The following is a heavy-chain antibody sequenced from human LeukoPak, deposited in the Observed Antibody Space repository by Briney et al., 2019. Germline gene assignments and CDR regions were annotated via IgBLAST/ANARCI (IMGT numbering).Heavy chain of an antibody. J-gene: IGHJ4*02. V-gene: IGHV3-21*01. CDR3: ARVERWLQLGIDY. CDR1: GFTFSSYS. CDR2: ISSSSSYI. D-gene: IGHD5-24*01. Sequence: GGSLRLXCAASGFTFSSYSMNWVRQAPGKGLEWVSSISSSSSYIYYADSVKGRFTISRDNAKNSLYLRMNSLRAEDTAVYYCARVERWLQLGIDYWGQGTLVTVSS.